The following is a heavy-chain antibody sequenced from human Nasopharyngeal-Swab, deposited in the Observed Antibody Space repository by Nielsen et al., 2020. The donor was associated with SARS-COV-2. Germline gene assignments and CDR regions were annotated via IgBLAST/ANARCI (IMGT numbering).Heavy chain of an antibody. CDR1: GFIFSASA. Sequence: GESLKISCAASGFIFSASAIHWVRQASGKGLEWVGRIGDKDHNYATTYGASVQGRFTIARDNSKNTAFLQMDSLKTEDTALYYCTTDFYFDYWGQGTLVTVSS. CDR2: IGDKDHNYAT. CDR3: TTDFYFDY. V-gene: IGHV3-73*01. J-gene: IGHJ4*02.